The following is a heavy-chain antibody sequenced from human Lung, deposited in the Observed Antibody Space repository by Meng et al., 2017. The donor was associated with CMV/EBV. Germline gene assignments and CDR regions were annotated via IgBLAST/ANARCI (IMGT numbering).Heavy chain of an antibody. D-gene: IGHD5-24*01. V-gene: IGHV2-70D*14. CDR3: ARMGYGYNYFDY. CDR2: IDWDDDK. CDR1: GFSLSTSRMR. Sequence: SGPTLVXPTQTLTLTCTFSGFSLSTSRMRVSWIRQPPGKALEWLARIDWDDDKFYSTSLKTRLTISKDTSKNQVVLTMTNMDPVDTATYYCARMGYGYNYFDYWGQGXLVTVSS. J-gene: IGHJ4*02.